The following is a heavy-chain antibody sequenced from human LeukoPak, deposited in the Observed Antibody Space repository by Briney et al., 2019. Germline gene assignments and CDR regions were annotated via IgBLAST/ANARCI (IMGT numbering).Heavy chain of an antibody. Sequence: PGGSLRLSCAASGFTFDDLAMHWVRQAPGKGLEWVSLISGGGGSTYYADSVKGRFPIPRENRKNSLYLKMNSLRTEDAVLYCAAKDDFDLEWGYFDYWGQGTLVTVSS. CDR3: AKDDFDLEWGYFDY. J-gene: IGHJ4*02. CDR2: ISGGGGST. V-gene: IGHV3-43*02. CDR1: GFTFDDLA. D-gene: IGHD3-3*01.